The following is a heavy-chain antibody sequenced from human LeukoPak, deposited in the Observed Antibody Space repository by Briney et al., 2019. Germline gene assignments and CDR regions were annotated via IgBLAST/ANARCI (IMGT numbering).Heavy chain of an antibody. CDR2: IYYSGST. Sequence: PSETLSLTCTVSGGSISSGGYYWSWIRQHPGKGLEWIGYIYYSGSTYYNPSLKSRVTISVDTSKNQFTLKLSSVTAADTAVYYCARGGSTSWEVFDYWGQGTLVTVSS. V-gene: IGHV4-31*03. CDR1: GGSISSGGYY. J-gene: IGHJ4*02. CDR3: ARGGSTSWEVFDY. D-gene: IGHD2-2*01.